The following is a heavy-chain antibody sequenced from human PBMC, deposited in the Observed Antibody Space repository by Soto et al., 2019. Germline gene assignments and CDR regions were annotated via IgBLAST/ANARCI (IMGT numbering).Heavy chain of an antibody. CDR1: GYTFTGYY. D-gene: IGHD3-16*01. J-gene: IGHJ3*02. Sequence: ASVKVSCKASGYTFTGYYMHWVRQAPGQGLEWMGWINPNSGGTNYAQKFQGWVTMTRDTSISTAYMELSRLRSDDTAVYYCARGGLWGSWGIDAFDIWGQGTMVTVSS. CDR2: INPNSGGT. V-gene: IGHV1-2*04. CDR3: ARGGLWGSWGIDAFDI.